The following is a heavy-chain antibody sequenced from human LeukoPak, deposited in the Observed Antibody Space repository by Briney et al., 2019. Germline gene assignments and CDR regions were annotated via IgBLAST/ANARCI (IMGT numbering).Heavy chain of an antibody. CDR2: INAGNGNT. CDR1: GYTFTSYA. J-gene: IGHJ4*02. V-gene: IGHV1-3*03. CDR3: ARSFRSSGWYYFDY. Sequence: ASVKVSCKASGYTFTSYAMHWVRQAPGQRLEWMGWINAGNGNTKYSQEFQGRVTITRDTSASTAYMELSSLRSEDMAVYYCARSFRSSGWYYFDYWGQGTLVTVSS. D-gene: IGHD6-19*01.